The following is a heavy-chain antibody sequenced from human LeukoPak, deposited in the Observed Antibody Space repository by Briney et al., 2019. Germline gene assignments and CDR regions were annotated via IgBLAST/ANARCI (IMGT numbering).Heavy chain of an antibody. CDR1: GGTFSSYA. CDR3: ARELYYYDSSGYRNDAFDI. V-gene: IGHV1-8*02. CDR2: MNPKSGNT. Sequence: ASVKASCKASGGTFSSYAISWVRQATGQGLEWMGWMNPKSGNTGSAQRFQGRVTLTRDTSISTAYMELSSLRSEDTAVYYCARELYYYDSSGYRNDAFDIWGQGTMVTVSS. D-gene: IGHD3-22*01. J-gene: IGHJ3*02.